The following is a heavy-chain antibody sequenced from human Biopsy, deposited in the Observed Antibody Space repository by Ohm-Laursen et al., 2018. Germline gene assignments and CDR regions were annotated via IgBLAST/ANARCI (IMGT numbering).Heavy chain of an antibody. CDR3: ARFDNGFDK. D-gene: IGHD2-8*01. Sequence: SVKVSCKTSGYPFTFYEINWVRQATGQELEWLGWMNPDSGNTGSAQKFHDRVTMTMNTSINTAYLELSSLRSEDTAVYYCARFDNGFDKWGQGTLVTVSS. J-gene: IGHJ4*02. V-gene: IGHV1-8*01. CDR2: MNPDSGNT. CDR1: GYPFTFYE.